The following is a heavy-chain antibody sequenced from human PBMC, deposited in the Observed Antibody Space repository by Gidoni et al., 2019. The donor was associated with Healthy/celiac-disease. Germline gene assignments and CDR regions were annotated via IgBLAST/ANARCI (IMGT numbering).Heavy chain of an antibody. J-gene: IGHJ5*02. D-gene: IGHD3-16*01. CDR1: GFTFSSHG. Sequence: QVQLVESGGGVVQPGRSLRLSCAASGFTFSSHGMHWVRQAPGKGLEWVAVIWYDGSNKYYADSVKGRFTISRDNSKNTLYLQMNSLRAEDTAVYYCARDLMGGSGWFDPWGQGTLVTVSS. CDR2: IWYDGSNK. V-gene: IGHV3-33*01. CDR3: ARDLMGGSGWFDP.